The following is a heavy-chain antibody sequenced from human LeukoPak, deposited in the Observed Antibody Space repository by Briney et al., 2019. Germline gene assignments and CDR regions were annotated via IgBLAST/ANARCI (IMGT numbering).Heavy chain of an antibody. J-gene: IGHJ3*02. V-gene: IGHV4-4*07. D-gene: IGHD3-9*01. Sequence: PSETLSLTCTVSGGSISSYYWSWIRQPAGKGLEWIGRIYTSGSTNYNPSLKSRVTMSVDTSKNQFSLKLSSVTAADTAVYYCARDPPIYDILTGYYDRRSYDAFDIWGQGTMVTVSS. CDR1: GGSISSYY. CDR2: IYTSGST. CDR3: ARDPPIYDILTGYYDRRSYDAFDI.